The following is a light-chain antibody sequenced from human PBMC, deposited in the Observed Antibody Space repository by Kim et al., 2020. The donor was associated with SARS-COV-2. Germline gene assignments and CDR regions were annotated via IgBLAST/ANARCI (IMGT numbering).Light chain of an antibody. CDR3: QQYGGSPYT. CDR1: QSVSSNY. J-gene: IGKJ2*01. V-gene: IGKV3-20*01. Sequence: SPGERATLSCRASQSVSSNYIAWYQQNPAQAPRLLIYGASSRATGTPDRFSGSGSGTDFTLTISRLEAEDFTVYYCQQYGGSPYTFGQETKVDIK. CDR2: GAS.